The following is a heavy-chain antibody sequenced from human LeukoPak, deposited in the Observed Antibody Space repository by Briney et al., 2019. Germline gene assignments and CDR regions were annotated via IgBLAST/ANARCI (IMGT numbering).Heavy chain of an antibody. D-gene: IGHD2-2*01. CDR3: ARGGSPPNNIVVVPAAIDV. J-gene: IGHJ6*02. CDR1: GYTLTSYD. Sequence: ASVKVSCKASGYTLTSYDINWVRQATGQGLEWMGWMNPNSGNTGYAQKFRGRVTMTRNTSISTAYMELSSLRSEDTAVYYCARGGSPPNNIVVVPAAIDVWGQGTTVTVSS. CDR2: MNPNSGNT. V-gene: IGHV1-8*01.